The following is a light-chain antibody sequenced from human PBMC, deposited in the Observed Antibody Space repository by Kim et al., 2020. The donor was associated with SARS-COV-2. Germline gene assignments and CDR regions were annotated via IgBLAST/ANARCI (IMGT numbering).Light chain of an antibody. CDR1: SNGIKR. Sequence: GTIAMCTRWGTSNGIKRVHWYYHKHGQAHVLVIYDDSDRTSAIPARFRFSISENAATLSMSSVEAGDEAEDYCQGCESTSDHPVVFGGGTKLTVL. CDR2: DDS. CDR3: QGCESTSDHPVV. V-gene: IGLV3-21*01. J-gene: IGLJ3*02.